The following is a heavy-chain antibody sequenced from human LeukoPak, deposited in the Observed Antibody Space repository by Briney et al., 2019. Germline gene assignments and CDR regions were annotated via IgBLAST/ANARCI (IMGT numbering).Heavy chain of an antibody. Sequence: SSETLSLTCSVSGGSISGYYWSWIRQTPGKGLEWIAYIHSSGSTSYNPSLKSRVSLSLDTSREQFSLKLSSVTAADTAVYYCARGQGIAVAGYYYYYMDVWGKGTTVTGSS. J-gene: IGHJ6*03. CDR2: IHSSGST. CDR3: ARGQGIAVAGYYYYYMDV. CDR1: GGSISGYY. V-gene: IGHV4-4*08. D-gene: IGHD6-19*01.